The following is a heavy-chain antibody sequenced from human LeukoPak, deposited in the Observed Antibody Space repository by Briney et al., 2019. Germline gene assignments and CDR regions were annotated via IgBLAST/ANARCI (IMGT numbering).Heavy chain of an antibody. V-gene: IGHV4-59*01. Sequence: QTSETLSLTCTVSGGSISSYYWSWIRQPPGKGLEWIGYIYYSGSTNYNPSLKSRVTISVDTSKNQFSLKLSSVTAADTAVYYCARAFLYPLSPTSWGQGTLVTVSS. CDR2: IYYSGST. D-gene: IGHD3-16*01. CDR3: ARAFLYPLSPTS. CDR1: GGSISSYY. J-gene: IGHJ4*02.